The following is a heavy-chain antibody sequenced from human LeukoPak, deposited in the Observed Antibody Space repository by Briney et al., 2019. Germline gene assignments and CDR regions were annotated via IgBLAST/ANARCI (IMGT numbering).Heavy chain of an antibody. D-gene: IGHD6-19*01. Sequence: PSETLSLTCTVSGGSISSGDYYWGWIRQPPGKGLEWIGSIYYSGSTYYNPSLKSRVTISVDTSKNQFSLKLSSVTAADTAVYYCASVGWNFDYWGQGTLVTVSS. CDR2: IYYSGST. CDR1: GGSISSGDYY. J-gene: IGHJ4*02. V-gene: IGHV4-39*01. CDR3: ASVGWNFDY.